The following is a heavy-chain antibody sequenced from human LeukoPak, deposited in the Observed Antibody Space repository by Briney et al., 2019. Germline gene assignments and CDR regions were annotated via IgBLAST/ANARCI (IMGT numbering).Heavy chain of an antibody. V-gene: IGHV3-23*01. CDR2: ISGSGGST. J-gene: IGHJ5*02. Sequence: PGGSLRLSCAASGFSFSYAMTWIRQAPGKGLEWVSAISGSGGSTYYADSVKGRFTISRDDSKNTLYLQMNSLRAEDTAVYYCAREEEDSGFGWFDPWGQGTLVTVSS. CDR1: GFSFSYA. CDR3: AREEEDSGFGWFDP. D-gene: IGHD3-10*01.